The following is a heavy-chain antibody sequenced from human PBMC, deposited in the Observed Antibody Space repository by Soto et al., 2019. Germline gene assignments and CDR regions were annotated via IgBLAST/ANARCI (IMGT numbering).Heavy chain of an antibody. CDR3: ASGELRRYYYYYYGMDV. D-gene: IGHD1-26*01. J-gene: IGHJ6*02. V-gene: IGHV1-8*01. Sequence: ASVKVSCKASGYTFTSYDINWVRQATGQGLEWMGWMNPNSGNTGYAQKFQGRVTMTRNTPISTAYMELSSLRSEDTAVYYCASGELRRYYYYYYGMDVWGQGTTVTVSS. CDR2: MNPNSGNT. CDR1: GYTFTSYD.